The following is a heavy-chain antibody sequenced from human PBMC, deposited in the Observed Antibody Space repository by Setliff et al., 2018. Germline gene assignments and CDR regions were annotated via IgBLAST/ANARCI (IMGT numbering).Heavy chain of an antibody. Sequence: ASVKVSCKASGYTFTGYFIHWVRQAPGQGLEWMGWINPNSGGTNYAQKFQGRVTMTRDTSISTAYMELSSLKSDDMAVYYCAREPYDYIWGSYRSPYFDHWGQGALVTSPQ. CDR3: AREPYDYIWGSYRSPYFDH. CDR1: GYTFTGYF. CDR2: INPNSGGT. D-gene: IGHD3-16*02. V-gene: IGHV1-2*02. J-gene: IGHJ4*02.